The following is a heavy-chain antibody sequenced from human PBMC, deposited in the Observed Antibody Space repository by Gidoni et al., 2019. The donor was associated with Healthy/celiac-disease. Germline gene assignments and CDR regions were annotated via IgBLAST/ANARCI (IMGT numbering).Heavy chain of an antibody. CDR2: ISSSSSYI. Sequence: EVQLVESGGGLVKPGGSLRLSCAASGFTFSSYSMNWVRQAPGKGLEWVSSISSSSSYIYYADSVKGRFTISRDNAKNSLYLQMNSLRAEDTAVYYCARDPPSSWYPMDVWGQGTTVTVSS. J-gene: IGHJ6*02. D-gene: IGHD6-13*01. CDR1: GFTFSSYS. CDR3: ARDPPSSWYPMDV. V-gene: IGHV3-21*01.